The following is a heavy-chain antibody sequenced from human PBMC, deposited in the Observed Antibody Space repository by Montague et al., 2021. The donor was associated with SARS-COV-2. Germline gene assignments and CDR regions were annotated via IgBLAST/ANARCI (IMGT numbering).Heavy chain of an antibody. J-gene: IGHJ6*02. D-gene: IGHD6-19*01. CDR3: ARLPIAVAGLLKNYYYGMDV. V-gene: IGHV4-39*01. Sequence: SETLSLTCTVSGGSISSSSYYWGWIRQSPGKGLEWIGSIYYSGSTYYNPSLKSRVTISVDTSKNQFSLKLSSVTAADTAVYYCARLPIAVAGLLKNYYYGMDVWGQGTTVTVSS. CDR1: GGSISSSSYY. CDR2: IYYSGST.